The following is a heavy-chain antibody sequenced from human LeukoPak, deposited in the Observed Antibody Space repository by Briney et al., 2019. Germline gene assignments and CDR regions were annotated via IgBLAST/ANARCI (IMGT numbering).Heavy chain of an antibody. CDR2: ISSTSIYI. CDR3: ATHSTVVGSDS. D-gene: IGHD4-23*01. Sequence: PGRSLRLSCAASGFTLSSYSMNWVRQAPGKGLEWVSSISSTSIYIYYADSVKGRFTISRDNAKNSLFLQMDSLRAEDTAVYYCATHSTVVGSDSWGQGTLVTVSS. J-gene: IGHJ5*01. CDR1: GFTLSSYS. V-gene: IGHV3-21*01.